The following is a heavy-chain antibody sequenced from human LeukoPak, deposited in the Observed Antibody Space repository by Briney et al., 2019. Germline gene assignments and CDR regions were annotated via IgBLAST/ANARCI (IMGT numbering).Heavy chain of an antibody. D-gene: IGHD5-12*01. J-gene: IGHJ3*02. CDR1: CDSISGYY. V-gene: IGHV4-59*01. CDR3: ARAGLRDAFDI. Sequence: PSETLSLTCTVSCDSISGYYWNWIRQPPGKRLEWIGFIYYSGSTNYNPSLKSRVTISVDTSKNQFSLKLSSVTAADTAVYYCARAGLRDAFDIWGQGTMVTVSS. CDR2: IYYSGST.